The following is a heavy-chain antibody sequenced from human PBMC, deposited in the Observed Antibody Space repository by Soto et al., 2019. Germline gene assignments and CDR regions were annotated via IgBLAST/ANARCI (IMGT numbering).Heavy chain of an antibody. CDR3: ARGRDDYKRSWYYFDY. CDR2: IYYSGST. D-gene: IGHD4-4*01. V-gene: IGHV4-39*01. J-gene: IGHJ4*02. CDR1: GGSISSSSYY. Sequence: SETLSLTCTVSGGSISSSSYYWGWIRQPPGKRLEWIGSIYYSGSTYYNPSLKCRVTISVDTSKNQFSLKLSSVTAVDTAVYYCARGRDDYKRSWYYFDYWGQGALVTVS.